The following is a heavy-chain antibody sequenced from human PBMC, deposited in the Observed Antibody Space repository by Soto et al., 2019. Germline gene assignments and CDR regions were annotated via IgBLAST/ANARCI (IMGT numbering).Heavy chain of an antibody. CDR1: GFTFSSYG. CDR3: ARGYSGYETPYYYYGMDV. J-gene: IGHJ6*02. Sequence: QVQLVESGGGVVQPGRSRRLSCAASGFTFSSYGMHWVRQAPGKGLEWVAVIWYDGSNKYYADSVKGRFTISRDNSKNTLYLQMNCPRAEDTAVYYCARGYSGYETPYYYYGMDVWGQGTTVTVSS. CDR2: IWYDGSNK. V-gene: IGHV3-33*01. D-gene: IGHD5-12*01.